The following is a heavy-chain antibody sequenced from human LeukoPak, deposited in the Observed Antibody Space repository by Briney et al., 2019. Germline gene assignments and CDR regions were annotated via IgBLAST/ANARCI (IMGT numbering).Heavy chain of an antibody. Sequence: SETLSLTCTVSGGSISSYYWSWIRQPAGKGLKGFGRIYTSGSTNYNASLKSRVSMSVDTSKNQFSLKLSSVTAADTAVFYCARENSGSYREFDYWGQGTLVAVSS. CDR1: GGSISSYY. CDR3: ARENSGSYREFDY. J-gene: IGHJ4*02. V-gene: IGHV4-4*07. D-gene: IGHD1-26*01. CDR2: IYTSGST.